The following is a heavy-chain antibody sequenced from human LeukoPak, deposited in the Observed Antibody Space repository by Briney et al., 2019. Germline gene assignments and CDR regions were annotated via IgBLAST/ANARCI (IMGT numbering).Heavy chain of an antibody. CDR2: ISAYNGNT. CDR1: GYTFTSYG. V-gene: IGHV1-18*01. J-gene: IGHJ4*02. CDR3: ARRPRYYDSSGYYY. D-gene: IGHD3-22*01. Sequence: ASVKVPCKASGYTFTSYGISWVRQAPGQGLEWMGWISAYNGNTNYAQKLQGRVTMTTDTSTSTAYMELRSLRSDDTAVYYCARRPRYYDSSGYYYWGQGTLVTVSS.